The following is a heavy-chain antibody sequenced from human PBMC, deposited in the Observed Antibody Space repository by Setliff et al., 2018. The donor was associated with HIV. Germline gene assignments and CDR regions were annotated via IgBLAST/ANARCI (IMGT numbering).Heavy chain of an antibody. D-gene: IGHD2-15*01. J-gene: IGHJ1*01. Sequence: SETLSLTCTVSNVSFNSYYWSWIRHPAGRALEWIVRIYSSGSTNYNPSLTSRVKMSLDTSKNQFSLKLSSVTSAYTAVYFCARDPYCSGDGCFRYYQHWGRGTLVTVSS. CDR3: ARDPYCSGDGCFRYYQH. CDR1: NVSFNSYY. CDR2: IYSSGST. V-gene: IGHV4-4*07.